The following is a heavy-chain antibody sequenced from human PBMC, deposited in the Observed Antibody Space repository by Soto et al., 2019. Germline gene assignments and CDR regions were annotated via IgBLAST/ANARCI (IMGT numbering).Heavy chain of an antibody. CDR2: INAGNGNT. D-gene: IGHD4-17*01. CDR3: AISQMGSRPTVTGY. CDR1: GYTFTSYA. J-gene: IGHJ4*02. Sequence: GASVKVSCKASGYTFTSYAMHWVRQAPGQRLEWMGWINAGNGNTKYSQKFQGRVTITRDTSASTAYMELSSLRSEDTAVYYCAISQMGSRPTVTGYWGQGTLVTVSS. V-gene: IGHV1-3*01.